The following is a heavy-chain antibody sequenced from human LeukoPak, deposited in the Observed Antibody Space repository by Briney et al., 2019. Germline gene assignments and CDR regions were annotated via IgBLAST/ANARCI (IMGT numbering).Heavy chain of an antibody. V-gene: IGHV3-23*01. CDR3: ARLVLKLALGIAAAGTPDWFDP. Sequence: TGGSLRLSCAASGFTFSTYAMIWVRQAPGKGLEWVSAISGSGGSTYYADSVKGRFTISRDNSKNTLYLQMNSLRAEDTAVYYCARLVLKLALGIAAAGTPDWFDPWGQGTLVTVSS. J-gene: IGHJ5*02. CDR2: ISGSGGST. CDR1: GFTFSTYA. D-gene: IGHD6-13*01.